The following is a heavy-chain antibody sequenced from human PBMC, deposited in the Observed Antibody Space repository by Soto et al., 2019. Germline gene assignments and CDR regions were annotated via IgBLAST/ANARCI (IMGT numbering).Heavy chain of an antibody. CDR2: IIPIFGTA. Sequence: QVQLVQSGAEVKKPGSSVKVSCKASGGTFSSYAISWVRQAPGQGLEWMGGIIPIFGTANYAQKCQGRVTITADESTSTAYMELSSLRSEDRAVYYCAREGGSGNYRYYAMDVWGQGTTVTVSS. V-gene: IGHV1-69*12. J-gene: IGHJ6*02. CDR3: AREGGSGNYRYYAMDV. D-gene: IGHD3-10*01. CDR1: GGTFSSYA.